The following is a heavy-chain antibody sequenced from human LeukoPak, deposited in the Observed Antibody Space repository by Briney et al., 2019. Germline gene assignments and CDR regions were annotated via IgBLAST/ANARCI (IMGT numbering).Heavy chain of an antibody. V-gene: IGHV1-69*13. Sequence: GASVKVSCKASGGTFSSYAISWVRQAPGQGLEWMGGIIPIFGTANYAQKFQGRVTITADESTSTAYMELSSLRSEDTAVYYCARGSRSGYPSFEIDYWGQGTLVTVSS. J-gene: IGHJ4*02. CDR2: IIPIFGTA. D-gene: IGHD3-3*01. CDR1: GGTFSSYA. CDR3: ARGSRSGYPSFEIDY.